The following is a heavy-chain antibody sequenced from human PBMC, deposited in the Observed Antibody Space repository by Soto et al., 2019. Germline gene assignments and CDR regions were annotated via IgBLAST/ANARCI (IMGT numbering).Heavy chain of an antibody. CDR3: ARLQFYDFWSGSATMDV. Sequence: SETLSLTCTVSGGSVSSGTYQWSWIRQSPGKGLEWIGYIYYTGSTNYNPSLKSRVTISVDTSKNQFSLKLTSVTAADTALYFCARLQFYDFWSGSATMDVWGQGSTVTVSS. D-gene: IGHD3-3*01. V-gene: IGHV4-61*01. CDR2: IYYTGST. CDR1: GGSVSSGTYQ. J-gene: IGHJ6*02.